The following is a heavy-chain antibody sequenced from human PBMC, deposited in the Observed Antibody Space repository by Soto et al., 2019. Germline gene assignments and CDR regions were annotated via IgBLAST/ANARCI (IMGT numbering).Heavy chain of an antibody. CDR1: GFSLSTTGVG. Sequence: QITLKESGPTLVKPTQTLTLTCTFSGFSLSTTGVGVGWIRQPPGKALEWLALIYWDNDKRYSPSLRSRLSVTKDNSNNQLVLTVTDMDPVDTGTYYCTHRLCDSSCYWDVGYFDYWGPGSLVTVSS. V-gene: IGHV2-5*02. J-gene: IGHJ4*02. CDR2: IYWDNDK. CDR3: THRLCDSSCYWDVGYFDY. D-gene: IGHD2-15*01.